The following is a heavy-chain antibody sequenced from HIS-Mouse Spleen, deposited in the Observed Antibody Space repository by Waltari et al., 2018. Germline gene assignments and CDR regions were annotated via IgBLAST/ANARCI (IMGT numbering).Heavy chain of an antibody. D-gene: IGHD6-13*01. Sequence: QLQLQESGPGLVTPSETLSLTCPVSGGSISSSSSYWGWIRQPPGKGLEWIGSIYYSGSTYYNPSLKSRVTISVDTSKNQFSLKLSSVTAADTAVYYCAREIPYSSSWYDWYFDLWGRGTLVTVSS. J-gene: IGHJ2*01. CDR2: IYYSGST. CDR3: AREIPYSSSWYDWYFDL. V-gene: IGHV4-39*07. CDR1: GGSISSSSSY.